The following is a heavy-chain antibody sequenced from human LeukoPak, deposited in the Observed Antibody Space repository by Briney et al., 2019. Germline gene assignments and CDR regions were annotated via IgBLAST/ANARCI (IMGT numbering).Heavy chain of an antibody. CDR1: GFNFNMSA. D-gene: IGHD2-8*01. V-gene: IGHV3-23*01. CDR2: LSRGGGTT. Sequence: GGSLRLSCTGSGFNFNMSAMNWVRQAPGQGLEWVSGLSRGGGTTNYADSVKGRFTISRDKSKNMVFLQMNSLRPEDTAVYYCAKEQRIRHCSEGVCMEGYYFDYWGQGSLVTVSS. CDR3: AKEQRIRHCSEGVCMEGYYFDY. J-gene: IGHJ4*02.